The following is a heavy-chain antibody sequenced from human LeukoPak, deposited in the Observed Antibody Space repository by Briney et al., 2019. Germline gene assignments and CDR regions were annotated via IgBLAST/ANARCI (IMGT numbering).Heavy chain of an antibody. CDR3: APVRGYTYAFDY. V-gene: IGHV1-18*01. Sequence: ASVKVSCKASGGTFSSYAISWVRQAPGQGLEWMGWISAYNGSTSYAQKFQGGVTMTRDMSTSTVYMELSSLRSEDTAVYYCAPVRGYTYAFDYWGQGTLVSVSS. CDR1: GGTFSSYA. D-gene: IGHD5-18*01. J-gene: IGHJ4*02. CDR2: ISAYNGST.